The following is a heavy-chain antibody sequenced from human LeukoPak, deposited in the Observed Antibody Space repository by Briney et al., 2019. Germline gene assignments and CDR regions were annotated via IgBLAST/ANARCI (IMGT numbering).Heavy chain of an antibody. CDR2: IYYSGST. CDR1: GGSISSGGYY. V-gene: IGHV4-31*03. D-gene: IGHD3-3*01. CDR3: ARWDFWSGYVKDY. Sequence: PSETLSLTCTVSGGSISSGGYYWSWIRQHPGKGLEWIGYIYYSGSTYYNPSLKSRVTISVDTSKNQFSLKLSSVTAADTAVYYCARWDFWSGYVKDYWGQGTLVTVSS. J-gene: IGHJ4*02.